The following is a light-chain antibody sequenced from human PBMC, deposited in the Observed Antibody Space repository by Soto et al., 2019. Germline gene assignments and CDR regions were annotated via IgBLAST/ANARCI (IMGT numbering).Light chain of an antibody. J-gene: IGKJ1*01. CDR3: QQYNTFWT. V-gene: IGKV3-15*01. Sequence: EIVMTQSPVILSVSPGETATLSCRASQSVSSNLAWYQQKPGQAPRLLIYGASTRATDIPARFSGSGSGTEFTLTISSLQSEDFAVYYCQQYNTFWTFGQGTKVEIK. CDR2: GAS. CDR1: QSVSSN.